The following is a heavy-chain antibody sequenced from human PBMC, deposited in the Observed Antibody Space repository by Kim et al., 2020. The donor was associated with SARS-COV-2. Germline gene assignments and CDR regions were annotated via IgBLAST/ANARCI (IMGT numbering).Heavy chain of an antibody. J-gene: IGHJ4*02. D-gene: IGHD1-1*01. CDR3: ARGNDANSGVYDY. CDR1: GFTFRSYG. Sequence: GGSLRLSCAASGFTFRSYGMHWVRQAPGKGPEWVAVIWYDARKKYYIDSVKGRFTISRDNSKNTLFLQMDTLGAEDTAIYYCARGNDANSGVYDYWGQGNLGTVSS. CDR2: IWYDARKK. V-gene: IGHV3-33*01.